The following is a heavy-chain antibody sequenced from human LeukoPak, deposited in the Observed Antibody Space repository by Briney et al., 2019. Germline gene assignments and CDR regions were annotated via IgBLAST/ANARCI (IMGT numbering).Heavy chain of an antibody. V-gene: IGHV3-30-3*01. CDR2: ISYDGSNK. D-gene: IGHD3-10*01. CDR3: AREEERFASWGYFKY. CDR1: GFTFSSYA. J-gene: IGHJ4*02. Sequence: GGSLRLSCAASGFTFSSYAMHWVRQAPGKGLEWVAVISYDGSNKYYADSVKGRFTISRDNSKNTLYLQMNSLRAEDTALYYCAREEERFASWGYFKYWGQGALVTVSS.